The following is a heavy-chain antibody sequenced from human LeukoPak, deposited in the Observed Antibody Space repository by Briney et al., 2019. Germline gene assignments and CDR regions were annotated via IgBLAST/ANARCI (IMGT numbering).Heavy chain of an antibody. D-gene: IGHD3-22*01. Sequence: GASVKVSCKASGYTFTSYYMHWVRQAPGQGLEWMGIINPSGGSTSYAQKFQGRVTMTRDTSTSTVYMELSSLRSEDTAVYYCARVPYYDSSGYYLGAFDIWGQGTMVTVSS. CDR1: GYTFTSYY. CDR2: INPSGGST. CDR3: ARVPYYDSSGYYLGAFDI. J-gene: IGHJ3*02. V-gene: IGHV1-46*01.